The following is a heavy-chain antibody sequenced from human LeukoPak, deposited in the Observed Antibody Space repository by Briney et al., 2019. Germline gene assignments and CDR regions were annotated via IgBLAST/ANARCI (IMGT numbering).Heavy chain of an antibody. D-gene: IGHD6-13*01. V-gene: IGHV3-66*01. Sequence: GGSLRLPCAASGFTVSSNYMSWVRQAPGKGLEWVSVIYSGGSTQYADSVKGRFTISRDNPKKTLYLQMDSLRAEDTAVYYCARSHSSSWLYYFEYWGQGTLVTVSS. CDR1: GFTVSSNY. CDR3: ARSHSSSWLYYFEY. J-gene: IGHJ4*02. CDR2: IYSGGST.